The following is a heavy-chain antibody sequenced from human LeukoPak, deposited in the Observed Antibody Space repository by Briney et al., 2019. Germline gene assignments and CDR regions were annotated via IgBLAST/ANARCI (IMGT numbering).Heavy chain of an antibody. CDR2: IYSGGSS. CDR1: GFIVSDTY. D-gene: IGHD3-16*01. J-gene: IGHJ4*02. V-gene: IGHV3-66*01. CDR3: ARDLGAALDS. Sequence: GGSLRLSFAASGFIVSDTYMSWVRQAPGKGLEWLSVIYSGGSSWYADSVKDRFVISRDNRNTVFLQMTSLRVEDTAVYFCARDLGAALDSWGQGTLVTVSS.